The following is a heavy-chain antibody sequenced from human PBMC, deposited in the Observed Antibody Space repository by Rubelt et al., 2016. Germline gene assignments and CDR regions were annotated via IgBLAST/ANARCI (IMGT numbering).Heavy chain of an antibody. Sequence: QVELQESGPGLVKPSETLSLTCTVSGGSISSYYWTWIRQPPGKGLEWIGYLYYGGRTDYKPSIKSRVTMSVDTSNNQFSLKLGSVTAADTAVYYCARFTSTYGYDWIDPWGQGTLVTVSS. D-gene: IGHD5-18*01. CDR3: ARFTSTYGYDWIDP. CDR1: GGSISSYY. CDR2: LYYGGRT. J-gene: IGHJ5*02. V-gene: IGHV4-59*01.